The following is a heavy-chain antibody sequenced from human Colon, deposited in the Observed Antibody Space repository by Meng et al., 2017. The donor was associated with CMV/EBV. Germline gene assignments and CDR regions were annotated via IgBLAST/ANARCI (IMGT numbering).Heavy chain of an antibody. CDR2: ISSSSSYI. Sequence: GESLKISCAASGFTFSSYSMNWVRQAPGKGLEWVSSISSSSSYIYYADSVKGRFTISRDNAKNLLYLQMNSLRAEDTAVYYCARQGSYYYYGMDVWGQGTTVTVSS. CDR1: GFTFSSYS. V-gene: IGHV3-21*01. D-gene: IGHD1-26*01. J-gene: IGHJ6*02. CDR3: ARQGSYYYYGMDV.